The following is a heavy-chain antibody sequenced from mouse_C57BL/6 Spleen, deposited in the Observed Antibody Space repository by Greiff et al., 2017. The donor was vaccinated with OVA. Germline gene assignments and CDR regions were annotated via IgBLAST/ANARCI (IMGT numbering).Heavy chain of an antibody. CDR1: GYTFTSYW. CDR2: IDPSDSYT. CDR3: ARGYYGSSPFYAMDY. V-gene: IGHV1-50*01. J-gene: IGHJ4*01. Sequence: VQLQQPGAELVKPGASVKLSCKASGYTFTSYWMQWVNQRPGQGLEWIGEIDPSDSYTTYNQKFKGKAPLTVDTSSSTAYMQLSSLTSEDSAVYYCARGYYGSSPFYAMDYWGQGTSVTVSS. D-gene: IGHD1-1*01.